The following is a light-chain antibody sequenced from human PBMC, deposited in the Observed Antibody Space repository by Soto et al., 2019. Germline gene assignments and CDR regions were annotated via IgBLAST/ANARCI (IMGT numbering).Light chain of an antibody. CDR2: LGGSGSY. CDR3: ETWDSTLKV. V-gene: IGLV4-60*03. Sequence: QLVLTQSSSASASLGSSVKLTCTLSSGHSGYIIAWHQQQPGKAPRYLMKLGGSGSYNTGSGVPDRFSGSSSGADRYLTISNLQSEDEADYYCETWDSTLKVFGGGTKVTVL. J-gene: IGLJ2*01. CDR1: SGHSGYI.